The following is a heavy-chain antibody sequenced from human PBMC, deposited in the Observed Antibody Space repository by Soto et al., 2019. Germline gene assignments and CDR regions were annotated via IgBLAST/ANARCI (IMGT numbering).Heavy chain of an antibody. CDR3: VAQQKLPWVNS. CDR1: LYSFTGYW. Sequence: PXESLKISCTGSLYSFTGYWIGWVRQMPGKGLEWMGITYPGDSDTRYSPSFQGRVTISADKSINTAYLQWSSLKASDTAMYYCVAQQKLPWVNSWGQGTLVTVSS. J-gene: IGHJ5*01. V-gene: IGHV5-51*01. D-gene: IGHD6-13*01. CDR2: TYPGDSDT.